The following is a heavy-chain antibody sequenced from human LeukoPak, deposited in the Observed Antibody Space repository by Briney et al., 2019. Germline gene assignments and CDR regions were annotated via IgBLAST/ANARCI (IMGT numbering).Heavy chain of an antibody. D-gene: IGHD3-10*01. CDR1: GFTFSSYG. CDR3: AKPLLWFGELSYYFGY. V-gene: IGHV3-30*02. Sequence: GGSLRLSCAASGFTFSSYGMHWVRQAPGKGLEWVAFIRYDGNNKYYADSVKGRFTISRDNSKNTLYLQMNSLRAEDTAVYYCAKPLLWFGELSYYFGYWGQGTLVTVSS. J-gene: IGHJ4*02. CDR2: IRYDGNNK.